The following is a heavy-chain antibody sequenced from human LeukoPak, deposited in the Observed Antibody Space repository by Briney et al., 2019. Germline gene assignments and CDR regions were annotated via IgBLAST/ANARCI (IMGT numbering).Heavy chain of an antibody. CDR3: ATLGRNYYAY. D-gene: IGHD2-15*01. V-gene: IGHV3-23*01. CDR1: GFTFSSYA. Sequence: GGSLRLSCAASGFTFSSYAMSWVRQAPGKGLEWVSAISGSGGSTYYADSVKGRFTISRDNAKSSLYLQMNSLRAEDTAVYYCATLGRNYYAYWGQGTLVTVSS. J-gene: IGHJ4*02. CDR2: ISGSGGST.